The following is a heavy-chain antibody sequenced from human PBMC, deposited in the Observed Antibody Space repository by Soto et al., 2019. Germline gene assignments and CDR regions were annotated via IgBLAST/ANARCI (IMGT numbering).Heavy chain of an antibody. CDR1: GFTFNNYV. V-gene: IGHV3-23*01. D-gene: IGHD3-10*01. CDR3: AKRGVDWFNWDPFDV. J-gene: IGHJ3*01. Sequence: PGGSLRLSCAASGFTFNNYVMSWVRQAPGKGLEWVATISGSTVTTFYADSVKGRFTISRDNSQNTLYLQMNSLRAEDAAIYYWAKRGVDWFNWDPFDVRGPETMGTVSS. CDR2: ISGSTVTT.